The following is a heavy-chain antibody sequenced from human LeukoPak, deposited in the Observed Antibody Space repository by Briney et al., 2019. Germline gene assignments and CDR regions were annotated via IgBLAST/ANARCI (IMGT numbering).Heavy chain of an antibody. V-gene: IGHV3-43*02. CDR3: AKGADPLTWRMTTVAGTRFDF. CDR1: GFTFDDYA. Sequence: GGSLRLSCAVSGFTFDDYAMPWVRQAPGKGLEWVSLISGDGGSRYYAGSVKGRFTVSRDNSKNSLYLQMNRLRTEDTAFYYCAKGADPLTWRMTTVAGTRFDFWGQGTLVTVSS. J-gene: IGHJ4*02. D-gene: IGHD6-19*01. CDR2: ISGDGGSR.